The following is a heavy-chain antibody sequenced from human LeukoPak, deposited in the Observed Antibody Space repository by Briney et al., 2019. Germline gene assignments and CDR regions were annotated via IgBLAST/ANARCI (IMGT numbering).Heavy chain of an antibody. V-gene: IGHV4-31*03. CDR3: ARLFCSGASCSRGGGFDY. J-gene: IGHJ4*02. D-gene: IGHD2-15*01. CDR1: GASISSGGYL. Sequence: SQTLSLTCTVSGASISSGGYLWTWIRQHPGKGLEWIGYISYSGSPYYSPSLESRVTISADTSQNQFSLKLNSVTAADTAIYYCARLFCSGASCSRGGGFDYWGQGTLVTVSS. CDR2: ISYSGSP.